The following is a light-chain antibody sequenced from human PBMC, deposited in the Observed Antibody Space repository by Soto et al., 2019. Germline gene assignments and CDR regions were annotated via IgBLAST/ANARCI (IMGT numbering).Light chain of an antibody. V-gene: IGKV1-5*01. J-gene: IGKJ5*01. CDR2: AAS. CDR3: QQLHGYPIT. Sequence: IQMTQSPSTLSASVGDRVTITCRASQSISSWLAWYQQKPGKAPNLLIYAASNFQSGVPSRFSGSGSGTHFTLTISSLQPEDFATYYCQQLHGYPITFGQGTRLEIK. CDR1: QSISSW.